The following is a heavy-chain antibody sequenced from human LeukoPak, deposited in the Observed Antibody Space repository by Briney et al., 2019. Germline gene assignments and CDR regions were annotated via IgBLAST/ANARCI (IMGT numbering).Heavy chain of an antibody. CDR2: IYYSGST. CDR1: GGSISSGDYY. J-gene: IGHJ5*02. D-gene: IGHD3-10*01. V-gene: IGHV4-30-4*08. Sequence: PSKTLSLTCTVSGGSISSGDYYWSWIRLPPGKGLEWIGYIYYSGSTNYNPSLRSRVTISVDTSKNQFSLKLSSVTAADTAVYYCARVTYDSGPAEPWGQGTLVTVSS. CDR3: ARVTYDSGPAEP.